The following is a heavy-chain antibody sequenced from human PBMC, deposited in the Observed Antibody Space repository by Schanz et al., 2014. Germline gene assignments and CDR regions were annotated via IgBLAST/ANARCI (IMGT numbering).Heavy chain of an antibody. D-gene: IGHD3-3*01. CDR1: GFTFSASA. CDR3: AREMGRRFFDYNYGMDV. V-gene: IGHV3-23*04. CDR2: ITGSGAT. Sequence: EVQLVESGGGLVQPGGSLKLSCAASGFTFSASAMHWVRQAPGKGLEWVSIITGSGATYYADSVKGRFTISRDNSKNTLYLQMNSLTAADTATYYCAREMGRRFFDYNYGMDVWGQGTSVTVS. J-gene: IGHJ6*02.